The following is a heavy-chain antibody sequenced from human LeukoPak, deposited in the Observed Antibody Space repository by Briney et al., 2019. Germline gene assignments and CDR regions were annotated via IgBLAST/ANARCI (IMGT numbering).Heavy chain of an antibody. CDR3: ARERDGRFFYY. D-gene: IGHD5-24*01. J-gene: IGHJ4*02. CDR2: INQDGSEK. CDR1: GLIFRSYW. Sequence: GGSLRLSCEVSGLIFRSYWMSWVRQAPGKGLEWVANINQDGSEKYFVDSVRGRFTISRDNAKNSLHLQMNTLRAEDTAVYYCARERDGRFFYYWGQGNLVRVS. V-gene: IGHV3-7*01.